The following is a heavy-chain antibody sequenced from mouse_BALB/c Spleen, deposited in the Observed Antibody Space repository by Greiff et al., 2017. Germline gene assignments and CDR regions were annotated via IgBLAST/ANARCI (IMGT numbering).Heavy chain of an antibody. Sequence: EVKLVESGGGLVQPGGSLKLSCAASGFTFSSYTMSWVRQTPEKRLEWVAYISNGGGSTYYPDTVKGRFTISRDNAKNTLYIQMSSLKSEDTAMYYFSRHSYSPWFAYWGQGTLVTVSA. V-gene: IGHV5-12-2*01. CDR3: SRHSYSPWFAY. CDR1: GFTFSSYT. D-gene: IGHD2-12*01. J-gene: IGHJ3*01. CDR2: ISNGGGST.